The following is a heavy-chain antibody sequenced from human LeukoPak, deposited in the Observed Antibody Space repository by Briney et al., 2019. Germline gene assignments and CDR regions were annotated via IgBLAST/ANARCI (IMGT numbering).Heavy chain of an antibody. CDR3: ARLTTLDY. Sequence: GGSLRLSCAASGFTFSSYSMNWVRQAPGKGLEWVSYISSSSSTIYYADSVKGRFTISRDNAKNSLYLQMNSLRVEDTAVYYCARLTTLDYWGQGTLVTVSS. D-gene: IGHD4/OR15-4a*01. CDR1: GFTFSSYS. CDR2: ISSSSSTI. J-gene: IGHJ4*02. V-gene: IGHV3-48*01.